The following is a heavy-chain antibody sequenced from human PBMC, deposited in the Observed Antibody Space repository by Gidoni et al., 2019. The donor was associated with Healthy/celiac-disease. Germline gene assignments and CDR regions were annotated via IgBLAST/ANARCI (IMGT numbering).Heavy chain of an antibody. D-gene: IGHD6-19*01. CDR1: GFTFSDYY. J-gene: IGHJ4*02. CDR3: ARDMDSSGWYRKQGGDY. V-gene: IGHV3-11*01. CDR2: ISSSGSTI. Sequence: QVQLVESGGGLVKPGGSLSLSCAASGFTFSDYYMRWIRQAQGKGLEWVSYISSSGSTIYYADSVKGRFTIARDNAKNSLYLQMNSMRAEDTAVYYCARDMDSSGWYRKQGGDYWGQGTLVTVSS.